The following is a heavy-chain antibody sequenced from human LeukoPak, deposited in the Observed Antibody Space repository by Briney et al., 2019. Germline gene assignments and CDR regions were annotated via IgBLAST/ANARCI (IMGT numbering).Heavy chain of an antibody. J-gene: IGHJ6*02. CDR3: ARDCISTSSCYYYYGMDV. Sequence: GGSLRLSCAASGFTYSSYSMNWVRQAPGKGLEWVSPISSSSNYIYYADSVKGRFTISRDNAKNSLYLQMNSLRAEDTAVYYCARDCISTSSCYYYYGMDVWGQGTTVTVSS. V-gene: IGHV3-21*01. D-gene: IGHD2-2*01. CDR2: ISSSSNYI. CDR1: GFTYSSYS.